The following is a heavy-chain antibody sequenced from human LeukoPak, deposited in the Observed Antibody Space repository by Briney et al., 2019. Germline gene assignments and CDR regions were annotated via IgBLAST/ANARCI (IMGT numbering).Heavy chain of an antibody. Sequence: ASVKVSCKASGFTFTTYFMHWVRQAPGQGLEWMGKINPSGDTATYTQRFQGRVTMTRDTSTSTVYMELSGLRSEDTAVYYCARDRNGDQRANAFDIWGQGTMVTVSS. V-gene: IGHV1-46*01. CDR1: GFTFTTYF. D-gene: IGHD2-21*02. J-gene: IGHJ3*02. CDR3: ARDRNGDQRANAFDI. CDR2: INPSGDTA.